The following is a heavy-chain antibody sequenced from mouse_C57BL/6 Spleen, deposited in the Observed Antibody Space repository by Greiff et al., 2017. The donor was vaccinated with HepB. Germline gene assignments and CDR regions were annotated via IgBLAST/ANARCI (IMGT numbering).Heavy chain of an antibody. CDR2: IYPGDGDT. CDR1: GYAFSSYW. Sequence: VQLQESGAELVKPGASVKISCKASGYAFSSYWMNWVKQRPGKGLEWIGQIYPGDGDTNYNGKFKGKATLTADKSSSTAYMQLSSLTSEDSAVYFCARRTAQAKIYAMDYWGQGTSVTVSS. J-gene: IGHJ4*01. CDR3: ARRTAQAKIYAMDY. V-gene: IGHV1-80*01. D-gene: IGHD3-2*02.